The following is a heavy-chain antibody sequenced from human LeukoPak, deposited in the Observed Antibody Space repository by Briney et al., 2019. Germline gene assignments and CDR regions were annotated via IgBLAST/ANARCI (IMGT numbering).Heavy chain of an antibody. CDR1: GFTFDDYG. Sequence: GGSLRLSCAASGFTFDDYGMSWVRQAPGQGLEWVSGINWNGGSSTGYADSVKGRFTISRDNAKNSLYLQMNSLRAEDTALYYCARAGTCFGGDCYSYIDYWGQGTLVTVSS. D-gene: IGHD2-21*02. J-gene: IGHJ4*02. V-gene: IGHV3-20*04. CDR3: ARAGTCFGGDCYSYIDY. CDR2: INWNGGSST.